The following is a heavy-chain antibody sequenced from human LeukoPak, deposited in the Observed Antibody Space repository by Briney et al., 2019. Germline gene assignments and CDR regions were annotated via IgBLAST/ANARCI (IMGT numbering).Heavy chain of an antibody. CDR2: ISSNGGST. Sequence: GGSLRLSCSASGFTFSNLVMHWVRQAPGKGLDYVSVISSNGGSTDYADSVKGRFTISRDNSKKTVYLQMSSLRAEDTAVYYCVEDGRDVYKKYFQHWGQGTLVTVSS. CDR3: VEDGRDVYKKYFQH. V-gene: IGHV3-64D*06. D-gene: IGHD5-24*01. CDR1: GFTFSNLV. J-gene: IGHJ1*01.